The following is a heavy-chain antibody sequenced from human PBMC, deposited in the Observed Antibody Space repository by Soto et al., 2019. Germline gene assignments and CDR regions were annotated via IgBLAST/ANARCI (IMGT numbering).Heavy chain of an antibody. Sequence: EVQLVESGGGLVQPGGSLRLSCAASGFTFSSHWMHWVRQAPGKGLVWVSRIRGDGSVTFYADSVKGRFTMSRDNAKNTLYLQMYSLRAEDTAVYYFARDLVYGSGSCDHWGQGTLITVS. J-gene: IGHJ4*02. CDR1: GFTFSSHW. V-gene: IGHV3-74*01. CDR2: IRGDGSVT. D-gene: IGHD3-10*01. CDR3: ARDLVYGSGSCDH.